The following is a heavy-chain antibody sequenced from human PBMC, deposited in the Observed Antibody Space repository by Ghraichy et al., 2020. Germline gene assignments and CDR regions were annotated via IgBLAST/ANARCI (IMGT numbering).Heavy chain of an antibody. Sequence: SEILSLTCTVSGTPVSSYYWSWIRQVPEKGLEWIGYVYYDGASNYNPSLNSRVTLSVDTSKNQFSLRLSSVTAADTAVYYWARAGHTFGGMRNNWFDPWGRGIRVAVSS. CDR3: ARAGHTFGGMRNNWFDP. CDR1: GTPVSSYY. J-gene: IGHJ5*02. D-gene: IGHD3-16*01. V-gene: IGHV4-59*02. CDR2: VYYDGAS.